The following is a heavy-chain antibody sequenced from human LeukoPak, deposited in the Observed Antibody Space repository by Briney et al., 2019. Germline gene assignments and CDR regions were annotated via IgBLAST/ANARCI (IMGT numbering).Heavy chain of an antibody. Sequence: PSETLSLTCSVSGGSISNYYWNWIRQPPGKGLEWIGSISYSGSTNYNTYLKSRVTISVDTSKNQSSLKLSSVTAADTAVYYCARGGGYFDWLARREAFDIWGQGTMVTVSS. CDR1: GGSISNYY. CDR2: ISYSGST. V-gene: IGHV4-59*12. J-gene: IGHJ3*02. CDR3: ARGGGYFDWLARREAFDI. D-gene: IGHD3-9*01.